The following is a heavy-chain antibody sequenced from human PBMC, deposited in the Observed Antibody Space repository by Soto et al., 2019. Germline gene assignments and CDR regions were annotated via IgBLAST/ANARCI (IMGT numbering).Heavy chain of an antibody. CDR2: ISAYNGNT. Sequence: ASVKVSFKASGYTFTSYGISWVRQAPGQGLEWMGWISAYNGNTNYAQKLQGRVTMTTDTSTSTAYMELRSLRSDDTAVYYCARGRAVVVIGAPADYWGQGTLVTVSS. CDR1: GYTFTSYG. D-gene: IGHD3-22*01. J-gene: IGHJ4*02. V-gene: IGHV1-18*01. CDR3: ARGRAVVVIGAPADY.